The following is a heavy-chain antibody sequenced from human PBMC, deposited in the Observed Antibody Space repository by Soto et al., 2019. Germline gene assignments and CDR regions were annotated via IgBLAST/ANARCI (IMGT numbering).Heavy chain of an antibody. D-gene: IGHD3-9*01. J-gene: IGHJ6*02. Sequence: LILSCAASGFTFSNAWISWVHQAPGKWLEWVGRIKSKTDGGTTDYAAPVKGRFTISRDDSKNTLYLQMNSLKTEDTAVYYCTTAGAYFDWYYYGMDVWGQGTTVTV. CDR2: IKSKTDGGTT. V-gene: IGHV3-15*01. CDR3: TTAGAYFDWYYYGMDV. CDR1: GFTFSNAW.